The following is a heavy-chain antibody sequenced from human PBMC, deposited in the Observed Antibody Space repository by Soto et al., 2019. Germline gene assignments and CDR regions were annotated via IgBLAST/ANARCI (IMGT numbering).Heavy chain of an antibody. Sequence: GASVKVSCKASGYTFTSYGISWVRQAPGQGLEWMGWISAYNGNTNYAQKLQGRVTMTTDTSTSTAYMELRSLRSDDTAVYYCARANQKGIAAAGTGGRRWFDPWGQGTLVTVSS. CDR1: GYTFTSYG. CDR3: ARANQKGIAAAGTGGRRWFDP. J-gene: IGHJ5*02. CDR2: ISAYNGNT. V-gene: IGHV1-18*04. D-gene: IGHD6-13*01.